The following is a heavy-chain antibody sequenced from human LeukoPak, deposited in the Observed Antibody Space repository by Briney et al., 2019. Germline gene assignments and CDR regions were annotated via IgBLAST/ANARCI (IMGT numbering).Heavy chain of an antibody. V-gene: IGHV1-8*01. CDR3: AKTGYSSGWYFLGGGPTYGMDV. CDR2: MNPNSGNT. J-gene: IGHJ6*02. Sequence: ASVKVSCKASGYTFTSYDINWVRQATGQGLEWMGWMNPNSGNTGYAQKFQGRVTMTRNTSTSTAYMELSSLRSEDTAVYYCAKTGYSSGWYFLGGGPTYGMDVWGQGTTVTVSS. D-gene: IGHD6-19*01. CDR1: GYTFTSYD.